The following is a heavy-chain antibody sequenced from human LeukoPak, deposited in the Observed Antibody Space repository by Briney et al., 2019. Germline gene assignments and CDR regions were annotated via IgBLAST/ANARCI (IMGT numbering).Heavy chain of an antibody. J-gene: IGHJ4*02. V-gene: IGHV3-48*01. CDR1: GFTFSSSR. D-gene: IGHD6-13*01. CDR3: ANFEPGYTSSWYAEF. CDR2: IRSRGTTK. Sequence: GGSLRLSCEVSGFTFSSSRMNWVRQAPGKGLEWVSYIRSRGTTKHYADSVKGRFTISRDNAKNALYLQMNSLRVEDTAVYYCANFEPGYTSSWYAEFWGQGTLVTVSS.